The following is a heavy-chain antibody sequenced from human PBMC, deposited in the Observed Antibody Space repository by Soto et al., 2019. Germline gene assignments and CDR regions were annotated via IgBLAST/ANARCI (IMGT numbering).Heavy chain of an antibody. D-gene: IGHD3-10*01. CDR3: ARLVYDTRLNYMYFDF. CDR2: IFHDGTA. V-gene: IGHV4-4*02. Sequence: NPSETLSLTCAVSGVSISSGNWWTWVRQSPQRGLEYIGEIFHDGTANYYPSFERRVAISVDTSKNQFSLKLTSVTAADTAIYFCARLVYDTRLNYMYFDFWGQGTLVTGS. J-gene: IGHJ4*02. CDR1: GVSISSGNW.